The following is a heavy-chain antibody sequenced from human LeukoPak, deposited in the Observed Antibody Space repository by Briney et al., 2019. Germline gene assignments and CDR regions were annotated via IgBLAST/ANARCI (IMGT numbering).Heavy chain of an antibody. CDR2: IIPIFGTA. V-gene: IGHV1-69*13. D-gene: IGHD5-12*01. Sequence: GASVKVSCKASGGTFSSYAISWVRQAPGQGLEWMGGIIPIFGTANYAQKFQGRVTITADESTSTAYMELSSLRSEDTAVYYCASRGYSGNYFDYWGQGTLVTVSS. CDR3: ASRGYSGNYFDY. J-gene: IGHJ4*02. CDR1: GGTFSSYA.